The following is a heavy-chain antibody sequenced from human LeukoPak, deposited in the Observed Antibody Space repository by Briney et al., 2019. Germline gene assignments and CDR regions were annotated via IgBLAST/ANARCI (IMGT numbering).Heavy chain of an antibody. CDR2: ISGSGGST. CDR1: GFTFGSYS. V-gene: IGHV3-23*01. D-gene: IGHD1-1*01. Sequence: QAGGSLRLSCAASGFTFGSYSMNWVRQAPGKGLEWVSAISGSGGSTYYADSVKGRFTISRDNSKNTLHLQINSLRAEDTAVYYCAKDSRLEYWGQGTLVTVSS. CDR3: AKDSRLEY. J-gene: IGHJ4*02.